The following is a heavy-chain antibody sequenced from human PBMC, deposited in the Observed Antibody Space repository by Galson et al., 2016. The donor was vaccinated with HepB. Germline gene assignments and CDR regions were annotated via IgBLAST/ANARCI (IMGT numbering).Heavy chain of an antibody. CDR2: VHSSGSS. D-gene: IGHD5-18*01. J-gene: IGHJ2*01. CDR3: ARGTLSCTGNSCFYQYFDL. CDR1: GDSNKVHY. V-gene: IGHV4-59*11. Sequence: SETLSLTCTVSGDSNKVHYRSWLRQPPGKVLEWIGYVHSSGSSFYNPSLRGRVTISVDTSKNHFSLKLDSVTAADTAVYYCARGTLSCTGNSCFYQYFDLWGRGILVSVSS.